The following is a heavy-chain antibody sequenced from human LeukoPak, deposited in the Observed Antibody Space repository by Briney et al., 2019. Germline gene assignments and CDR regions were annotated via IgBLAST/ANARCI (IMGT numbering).Heavy chain of an antibody. CDR1: SGSFSDYY. J-gene: IGHJ5*01. Sequence: PSETLSLTCAVYSGSFSDYYWSWIRQPPGKGLEWIGEINHSGTTNYFPSLKSRATISMDTSKNQFSLKLRSVTAADTAIYYCARMVRGVQSHLSWFDSWGRGTLVTVSS. CDR2: INHSGTT. V-gene: IGHV4-34*01. CDR3: ARMVRGVQSHLSWFDS. D-gene: IGHD3-10*01.